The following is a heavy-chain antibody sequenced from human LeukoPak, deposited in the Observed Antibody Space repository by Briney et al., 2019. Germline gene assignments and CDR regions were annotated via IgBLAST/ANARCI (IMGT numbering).Heavy chain of an antibody. CDR2: ISSSSGYI. CDR3: AGEPISSPSPYY. J-gene: IGHJ4*02. D-gene: IGHD2-2*02. Sequence: GGSLRLSCAASGFTFSSYSMNWVRQSPGKGLEWVSSISSSSGYIYYADSVKGRFTISRDNAENSLYLQMNSLRAEDTAVYYCAGEPISSPSPYYWGQGTPVTVSS. V-gene: IGHV3-21*01. CDR1: GFTFSSYS.